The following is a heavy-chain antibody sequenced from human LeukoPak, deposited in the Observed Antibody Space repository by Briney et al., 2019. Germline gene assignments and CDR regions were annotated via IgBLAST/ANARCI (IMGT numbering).Heavy chain of an antibody. D-gene: IGHD6-19*01. V-gene: IGHV3-23*01. Sequence: GGSMRLSSAGSGFTSSSYAMSWVRQAPGRGLEWVSAISRSGGSTYYANSMKGRFIISRDNSKNTLYLQMDSLRAEDTGVYYCAKSSGWYEGFDYWGQGTLVTVSP. CDR2: ISRSGGST. CDR3: AKSSGWYEGFDY. J-gene: IGHJ4*02. CDR1: GFTSSSYA.